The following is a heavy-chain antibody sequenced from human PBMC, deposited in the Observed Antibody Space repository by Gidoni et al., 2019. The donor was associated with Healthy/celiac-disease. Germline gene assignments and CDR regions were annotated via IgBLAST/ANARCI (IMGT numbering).Heavy chain of an antibody. CDR1: GFTFSSYG. CDR3: ARFSSPGDSTPGGFDP. CDR2: IWYDGSNK. D-gene: IGHD3-22*01. Sequence: QVQLVESGGGVVQPGRSLRLSCAASGFTFSSYGMHWVRQAPGKGLEWVAVIWYDGSNKYYADSVKGRFTISRDNSKNTLYLQMNSLRAEDTAVYYCARFSSPGDSTPGGFDPWGQGTLVTVSS. J-gene: IGHJ5*02. V-gene: IGHV3-33*01.